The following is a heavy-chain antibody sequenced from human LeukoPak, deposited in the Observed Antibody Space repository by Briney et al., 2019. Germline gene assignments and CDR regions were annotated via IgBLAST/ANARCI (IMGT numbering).Heavy chain of an antibody. CDR2: IDYRGGT. V-gene: IGHV4-59*08. Sequence: SETLSLTCTVSGDSINGYFWRWIRQPPGQGLEWVGYIDYRGGTSYNPSLGGRITVSLDTSRNQFFLRLTSVTPADTAMYYCARHGNTGPVSWLPLDHWGHGTLVSVSS. CDR3: ARHGNTGPVSWLPLDH. J-gene: IGHJ4*01. CDR1: GDSINGYF. D-gene: IGHD5/OR15-5a*01.